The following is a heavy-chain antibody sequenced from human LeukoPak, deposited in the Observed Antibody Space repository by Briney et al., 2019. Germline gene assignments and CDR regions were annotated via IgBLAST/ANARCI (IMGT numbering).Heavy chain of an antibody. CDR1: GGSFSDYY. Sequence: SETLSRTCAVYGGSFSDYYWSWIRQPPGKGLEWIGEINHSGNTNYNPSLKSRVTISVDTSKNQFSLKLSSVTAADTAVYYCARDRAAVAGTGGFDPWAREPWSPSPQ. CDR3: ARDRAAVAGTGGFDP. J-gene: IGHJ5*02. V-gene: IGHV4-34*01. CDR2: INHSGNT. D-gene: IGHD6-19*01.